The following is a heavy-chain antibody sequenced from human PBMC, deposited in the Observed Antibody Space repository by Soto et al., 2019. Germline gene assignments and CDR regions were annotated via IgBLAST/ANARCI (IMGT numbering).Heavy chain of an antibody. CDR2: ISFDGNNE. CDR1: GFAFSTYG. D-gene: IGHD6-25*01. CDR3: AKGGSAALIAPSGRDNWFDP. V-gene: IGHV3-30*18. Sequence: SGGSLRLSCAASGFAFSTYGMHWVRQAPGEGLEWVAVISFDGNNEHYADSVKGRFAISRDNAENSLYLQMNSLRPEDTAVYYCAKGGSAALIAPSGRDNWFDPWGQGTQVTVSS. J-gene: IGHJ5*02.